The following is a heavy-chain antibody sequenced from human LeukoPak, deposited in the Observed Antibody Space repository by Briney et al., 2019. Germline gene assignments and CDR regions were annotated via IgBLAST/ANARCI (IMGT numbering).Heavy chain of an antibody. CDR3: ARVITRDCSSTSCYMWFDP. V-gene: IGHV3-11*04. J-gene: IGHJ5*02. CDR2: ISSSGSTI. CDR1: GFTFSDYY. Sequence: PGGSLRLSCAASGFTFSDYYMSWIRQAPGKGLEWVSYISSSGSTIYYADSVKGRFTISRDNAKNSLYLQMNSLRAEDTAVYYCARVITRDCSSTSCYMWFDPWGQGTLVTVSS. D-gene: IGHD2-2*02.